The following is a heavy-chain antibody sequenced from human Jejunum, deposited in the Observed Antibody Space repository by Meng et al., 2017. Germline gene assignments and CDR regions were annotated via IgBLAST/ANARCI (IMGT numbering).Heavy chain of an antibody. CDR2: VFDSGST. D-gene: IGHD4-17*01. Sequence: QVQLQESRPGLVRPSETLTLTCAISGGSVSGRSFYWTWIRQPPGKGLEWIGYVFDSGSTKYNPSLSSRVTISADTSKNQFSLELSSVTAADTAVYYCATDVYGDGLAYLDYSGQGSLVTASS. J-gene: IGHJ4*02. CDR3: ATDVYGDGLAYLDY. CDR1: GGSVSGRSFY. V-gene: IGHV4-61*01.